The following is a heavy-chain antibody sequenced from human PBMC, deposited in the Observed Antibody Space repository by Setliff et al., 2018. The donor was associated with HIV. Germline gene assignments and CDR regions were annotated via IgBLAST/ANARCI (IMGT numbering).Heavy chain of an antibody. J-gene: IGHJ6*03. CDR3: AKTGVSRRKHYYYYMDL. D-gene: IGHD6-6*01. V-gene: IGHV4-31*03. Sequence: PSETLSLTCTVSGGSITGGEYSWSWIRQRPGKGLEYIASFHYSGSTYYNPSLKSRVTISVDTSKNEFSLTLNSLTAADTAVYYCAKTGVSRRKHYYYYMDLWGKGTSVTVSS. CDR1: GGSITGGEYS. CDR2: FHYSGST.